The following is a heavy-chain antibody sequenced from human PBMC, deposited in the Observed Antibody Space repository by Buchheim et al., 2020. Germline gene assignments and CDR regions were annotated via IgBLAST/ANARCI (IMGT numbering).Heavy chain of an antibody. CDR1: GFTFSNYG. V-gene: IGHV3-33*01. Sequence: QVQLVESGGGVVQPGRSLRLSCAASGFTFSNYGMHWVRQAPGKGLEWVAVIWYDGSNKYYADSVKGRFAISRDNSKNTLYLQMNSLRAEDTAVYYCAGCIAAAENWFDPWGQGTL. CDR3: AGCIAAAENWFDP. CDR2: IWYDGSNK. J-gene: IGHJ5*02. D-gene: IGHD6-13*01.